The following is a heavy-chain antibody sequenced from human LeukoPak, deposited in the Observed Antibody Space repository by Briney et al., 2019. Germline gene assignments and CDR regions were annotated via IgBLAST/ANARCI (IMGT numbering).Heavy chain of an antibody. CDR2: IYYTGTT. J-gene: IGHJ4*02. Sequence: SETLSLTCTVSGASMSSHYWTWIRQDPGTGLEWIGNIYYTGTTSYNPALESRVTISLDTSNNQFSLKLTSVTAADTAVYYCAKEGGPARPGLDSWGPGTLVTVSS. D-gene: IGHD6-6*01. V-gene: IGHV4-59*11. CDR1: GASMSSHY. CDR3: AKEGGPARPGLDS.